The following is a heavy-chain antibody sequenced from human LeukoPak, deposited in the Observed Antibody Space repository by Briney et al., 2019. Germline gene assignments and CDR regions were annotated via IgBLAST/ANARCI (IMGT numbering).Heavy chain of an antibody. D-gene: IGHD6-19*01. CDR1: GFTFSIFA. J-gene: IGHJ5*01. CDR3: AKAALACGCSDS. V-gene: IGHV3-23*01. Sequence: GGSLRLSCAVSGFTFSIFAMSWVRQAPGKGLEWVSTISGSGVGTYYADSVKGRFTISRDNSKNTLYLQMNSLRAEDTAVYYCAKAALACGCSDSWGQGTLVTAYS. CDR2: ISGSGVGT.